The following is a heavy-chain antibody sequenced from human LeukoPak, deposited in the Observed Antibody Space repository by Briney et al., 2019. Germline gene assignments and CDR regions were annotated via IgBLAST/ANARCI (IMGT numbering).Heavy chain of an antibody. V-gene: IGHV3-15*07. CDR1: NFTFSDAW. CDR3: TTGSHN. J-gene: IGHJ4*02. CDR2: IKSNNEGGTT. Sequence: GGSLRLSCTVLNFTFSDAWMNWVRQAPGKGLEWVGRIKSNNEGGTTDYVAPVKGRFTISRDDSKNTLYLQMNSLKTEDTAVYYCTTGSHNWGQGTLVTVSS.